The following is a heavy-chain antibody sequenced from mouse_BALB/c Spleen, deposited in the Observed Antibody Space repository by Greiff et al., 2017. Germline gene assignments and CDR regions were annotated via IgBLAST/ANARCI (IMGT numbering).Heavy chain of an antibody. D-gene: IGHD2-1*01. CDR2: ISSGGST. J-gene: IGHJ3*01. CDR1: GFTFSSYA. Sequence: DVKLVESGGGLVKPGGSLKLSCAASGFTFSSYAMSWVRQTPEKRLEWVASISSGGSTYYPDSVKGRFTISRDNARNILYLQMSSLRSEDTAMYYCARGGYGNYGFAYWGQGTLVTVSA. V-gene: IGHV5-6-5*01. CDR3: ARGGYGNYGFAY.